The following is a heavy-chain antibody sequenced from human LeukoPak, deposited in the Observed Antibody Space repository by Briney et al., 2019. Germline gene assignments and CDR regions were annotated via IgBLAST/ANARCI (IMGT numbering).Heavy chain of an antibody. D-gene: IGHD1-26*01. J-gene: IGHJ5*01. CDR1: GFTFSDHY. V-gene: IGHV3-72*01. Sequence: PGGSLRLSCAASGFTFSDHYMDWLRQAPGKGLEWVGRSRNKANSFSTEYAASVKGRFTISRDDSKNSLYLQMNSLKTEDTAVYYCAKISMGATETSDSWGQGTLVTVSS. CDR2: SRNKANSFST. CDR3: AKISMGATETSDS.